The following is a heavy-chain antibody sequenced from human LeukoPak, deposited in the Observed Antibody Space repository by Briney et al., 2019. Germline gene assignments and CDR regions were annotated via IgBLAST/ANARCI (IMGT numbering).Heavy chain of an antibody. V-gene: IGHV3-7*03. CDR3: AKPVLLWFGEFINWFDP. J-gene: IGHJ5*02. D-gene: IGHD3-10*01. CDR1: GFTFSNYW. Sequence: GGSLRLSCAASGFTFSNYWMTWVRQAPGKGLEWVAHIKEDGGEKHYVDPVKGRFTISRDNSKNTLYLQMNSLRAEDTAVYYCAKPVLLWFGEFINWFDPWGQGTLVTVSS. CDR2: IKEDGGEK.